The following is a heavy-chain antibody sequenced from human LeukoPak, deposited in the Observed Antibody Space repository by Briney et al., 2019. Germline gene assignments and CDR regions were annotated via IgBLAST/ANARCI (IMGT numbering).Heavy chain of an antibody. CDR3: ASNSGYDLDYYYMDV. D-gene: IGHD5-12*01. CDR2: IYSGGST. Sequence: GGSLRLSCVASGFTVSSNYMSWVRQAPGKGLEWVSVIYSGGSTYYADSVKGRFTISRDNSKNTLYLQMNSLRAEDTAVYYCASNSGYDLDYYYMDVWGKGTTVTVSS. CDR1: GFTVSSNY. V-gene: IGHV3-53*01. J-gene: IGHJ6*03.